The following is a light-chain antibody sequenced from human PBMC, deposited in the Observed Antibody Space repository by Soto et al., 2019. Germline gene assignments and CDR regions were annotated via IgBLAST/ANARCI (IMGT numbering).Light chain of an antibody. CDR3: SSFTNSSTLV. J-gene: IGLJ1*01. CDR2: EVS. Sequence: QSVLTQPASVSGSPGQSITISCTGTSSDVGTYNYVSWYQYHPDKAPKVMIYEVSNRPSGVSDRFSGSKSGNTASLTISGLQAEDEADYYCSSFTNSSTLVFGTGTKVTVL. CDR1: SSDVGTYNY. V-gene: IGLV2-14*01.